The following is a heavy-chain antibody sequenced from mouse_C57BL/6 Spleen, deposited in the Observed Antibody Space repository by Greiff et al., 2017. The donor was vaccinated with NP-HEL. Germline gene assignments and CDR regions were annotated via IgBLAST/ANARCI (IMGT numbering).Heavy chain of an antibody. CDR1: GYTFTSYW. V-gene: IGHV1-69*01. CDR3: ARGDSTTVVAGDY. Sequence: VQLQQPGAELVMPGASVKLSCKASGYTFTSYWMHWVKQRPGQGLEWIGEIDPSDSYTNYNQKFKGKSTLTVDKSSSTAYMQLSSLTSEDSAVYYCARGDSTTVVAGDYWGQGTTLTVSS. D-gene: IGHD1-1*01. CDR2: IDPSDSYT. J-gene: IGHJ2*01.